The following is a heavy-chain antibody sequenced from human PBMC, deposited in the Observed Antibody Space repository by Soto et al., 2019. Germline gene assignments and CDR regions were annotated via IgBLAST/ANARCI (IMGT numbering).Heavy chain of an antibody. Sequence: SETLSLTCTVSGGSISGYYWSWIRQPPGKGLEWIGYIYYSGSTNYNPSLKSRVTISVDTSKNQFSLKLSSVTAADTAVYYCARDPIGYGGWFDPPGQGTPVTVSS. V-gene: IGHV4-59*01. J-gene: IGHJ5*02. CDR2: IYYSGST. CDR3: ARDPIGYGGWFDP. CDR1: GGSISGYY. D-gene: IGHD5-12*01.